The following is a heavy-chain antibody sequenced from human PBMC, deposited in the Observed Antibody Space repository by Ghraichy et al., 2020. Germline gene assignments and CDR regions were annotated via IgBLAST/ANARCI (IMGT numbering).Heavy chain of an antibody. CDR3: ARGGDGPGGMVDY. Sequence: SETLSLTCAVSGYSISSGYYWGWIRQPPGKGLEWIGSIYHSGSTYYNPSLKSRVTISVDTSKNQFSLKLSSVTAADTAVYYCARGGDGPGGMVDYWGQGTLVTVSS. CDR1: GYSISSGYY. D-gene: IGHD5-24*01. J-gene: IGHJ4*02. V-gene: IGHV4-38-2*01. CDR2: IYHSGST.